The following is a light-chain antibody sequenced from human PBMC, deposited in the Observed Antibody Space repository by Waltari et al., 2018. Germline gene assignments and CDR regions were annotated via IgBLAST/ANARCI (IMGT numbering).Light chain of an antibody. V-gene: IGKV3-15*01. Sequence: EIVMTQSPATLSVSPGERVSLSCRASQSVRSNLAWYQQKPGQSPRLLLYRSSTRATDIPARFSGSWSGTEFTLVISSLQSEDFAVYYCQQYSIWPPLTFGGGTKVEIK. CDR3: QQYSIWPPLT. CDR1: QSVRSN. CDR2: RSS. J-gene: IGKJ4*01.